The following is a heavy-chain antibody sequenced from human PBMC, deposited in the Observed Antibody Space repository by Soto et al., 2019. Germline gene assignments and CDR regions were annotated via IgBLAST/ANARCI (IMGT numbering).Heavy chain of an antibody. J-gene: IGHJ5*02. D-gene: IGHD3-22*01. CDR3: ARGVWDSSGYYSNSWFDP. Sequence: GGSLRLSCAASGFTFSSYSMNWVRQAPGQGLEWVSSISSSSSYIYYADSVKGRFTISRDNAKNSLYLQMNSLRAEDTAVYYCARGVWDSSGYYSNSWFDPWGQGTLVTVSS. CDR2: ISSSSSYI. V-gene: IGHV3-21*01. CDR1: GFTFSSYS.